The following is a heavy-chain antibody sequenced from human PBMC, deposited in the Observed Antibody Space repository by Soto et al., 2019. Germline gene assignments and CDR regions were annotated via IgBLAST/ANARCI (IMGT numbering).Heavy chain of an antibody. V-gene: IGHV5-51*01. J-gene: IGHJ3*02. Sequence: PGESLKISCKGSGYSFTSYWIGWVRQMPGKGLEWMGIIYPGDSDTRYSPSFQGQVTISADKSISTAYPQWSSLKASDTAMYYCARLGLYSSGWRDAFDIWGQGTMVTVSS. CDR2: IYPGDSDT. D-gene: IGHD6-19*01. CDR3: ARLGLYSSGWRDAFDI. CDR1: GYSFTSYW.